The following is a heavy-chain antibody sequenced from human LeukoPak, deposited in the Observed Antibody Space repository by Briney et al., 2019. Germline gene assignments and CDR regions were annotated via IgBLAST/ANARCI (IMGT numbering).Heavy chain of an antibody. CDR2: IYYSGST. J-gene: IGHJ3*02. CDR3: ARTVAAHDAFDI. D-gene: IGHD2-15*01. Sequence: SQTLSLTCAVSGDSISSSDYYWSWIRQHPGKGLEWIGYIYYSGSTYYNPSLKSRVTISVDTSKNQFSLKLSSVTAADTAVYYCARTVAAHDAFDIWGQGTMVTVSS. CDR1: GDSISSSDYY. V-gene: IGHV4-31*11.